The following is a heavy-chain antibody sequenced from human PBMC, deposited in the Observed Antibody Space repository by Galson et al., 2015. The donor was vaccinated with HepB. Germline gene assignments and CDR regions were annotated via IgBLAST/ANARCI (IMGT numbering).Heavy chain of an antibody. Sequence: SLRLSCAASRFSFSTYSMIWVRQAPGKGLEWVSSITSTSIHIYYADSVKGRFTISRDNAKNSLHLQMNSLRPEDTAVYRCARVEIYDSSDSDAVVDYGLDVWGQGITVTVSS. CDR3: ARVEIYDSSDSDAVVDYGLDV. V-gene: IGHV3-21*01. J-gene: IGHJ6*02. CDR2: ITSTSIHI. D-gene: IGHD3-22*01. CDR1: RFSFSTYS.